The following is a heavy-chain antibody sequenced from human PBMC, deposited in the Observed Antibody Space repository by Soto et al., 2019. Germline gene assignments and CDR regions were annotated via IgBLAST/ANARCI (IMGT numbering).Heavy chain of an antibody. D-gene: IGHD3-10*01. CDR3: AKGLDYYGSGILYYYYMDV. V-gene: IGHV3-23*01. CDR1: GFTFSSYA. Sequence: GGSLRLSCAASGFTFSSYAMSWVRQAPGKGLEWVSAISGSGGSTYYADSVKGRFTISRDNSKNTLYLQMNSLRAEDTAVYYCAKGLDYYGSGILYYYYMDVWGKGTTVTVSS. J-gene: IGHJ6*03. CDR2: ISGSGGST.